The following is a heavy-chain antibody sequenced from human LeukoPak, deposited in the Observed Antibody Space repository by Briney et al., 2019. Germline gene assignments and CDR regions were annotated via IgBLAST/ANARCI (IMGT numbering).Heavy chain of an antibody. D-gene: IGHD3-9*01. J-gene: IGHJ4*02. Sequence: PGGSLRLPCAASGFTFSSYAMSWVRQAPGKGLEWVSAISGSGGSTYYADSVKGRFTISRDNSKNTLYVQMNSLRAEDTATYYCAKGTTYYDILTGYGYPYYFDYWGQGTLVTVSS. CDR2: ISGSGGST. CDR1: GFTFSSYA. V-gene: IGHV3-23*01. CDR3: AKGTTYYDILTGYGYPYYFDY.